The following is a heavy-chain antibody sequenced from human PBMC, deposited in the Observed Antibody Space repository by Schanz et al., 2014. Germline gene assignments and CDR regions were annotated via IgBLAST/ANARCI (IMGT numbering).Heavy chain of an antibody. Sequence: EVQLVESGGGLVQPGGSLRLSCTASGFTFSDYWMSWVRQAPGKGPEWVANIKKDGSEKYYVDSVKGRFTISRDNAKNSLFLQMNSLRPEDTAVYYCARGRVLESWGQGTLVNVSS. CDR1: GFTFSDYW. CDR3: ARGRVLES. V-gene: IGHV3-7*02. D-gene: IGHD1-1*01. CDR2: IKKDGSEK. J-gene: IGHJ5*02.